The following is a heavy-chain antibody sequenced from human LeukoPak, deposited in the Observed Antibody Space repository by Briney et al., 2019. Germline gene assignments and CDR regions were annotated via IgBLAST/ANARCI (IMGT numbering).Heavy chain of an antibody. CDR2: ISYDGSNK. D-gene: IGHD4-17*01. V-gene: IGHV3-30*18. J-gene: IGHJ4*02. CDR1: GFTYSSYG. CDR3: AKVRGMDYGDYYFDY. Sequence: PGGSLRLSCAASGFTYSSYGMHWVRQGPGKGLEWVAVISYDGSNKYYADSVKGRFTISRDNSKNTLYLQMNSLRAEDTAVYYCAKVRGMDYGDYYFDYWGQGTLVTISS.